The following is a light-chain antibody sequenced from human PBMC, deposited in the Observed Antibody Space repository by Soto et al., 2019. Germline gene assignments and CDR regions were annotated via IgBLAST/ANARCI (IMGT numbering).Light chain of an antibody. CDR1: NSNIGRNT. J-gene: IGLJ1*01. V-gene: IGLV1-44*01. CDR3: ATWDESLNSRV. CDR2: SDN. Sequence: QSVLTQPPSASGTPGQTVTISCSGSNSNIGRNTVNWYQHLPGTAPKVLIYSDNQWPSGVPDRFSGSKSGTSASLAISGLQSEDEAEYYCATWDESLNSRVFGTGTKGTVL.